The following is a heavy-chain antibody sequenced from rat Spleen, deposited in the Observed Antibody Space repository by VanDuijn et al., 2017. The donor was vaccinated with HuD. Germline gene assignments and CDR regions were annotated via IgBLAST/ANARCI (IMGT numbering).Heavy chain of an antibody. CDR1: GFTFSSYW. CDR2: INTDGGRT. J-gene: IGHJ3*01. V-gene: IGHV5-58*01. D-gene: IGHD4-3*01. CDR3: ARPSARYASGYSYYFEY. Sequence: EVQLVESGGGLVQPGRSLKLSCAASGFTFSSYWMYWVRQAPGKGLEWISSINTDGGRTYYPDSVKGRFTISRDNAESTLYLQVDSLTSEDTATYYGARPSARYASGYSYYFEYWGQGTLVTVSS.